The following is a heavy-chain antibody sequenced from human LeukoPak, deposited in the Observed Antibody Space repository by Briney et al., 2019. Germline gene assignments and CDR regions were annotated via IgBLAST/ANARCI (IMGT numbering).Heavy chain of an antibody. CDR1: GFIFSSYA. Sequence: SGGSLRLSCAASGFIFSSYAMAWFRQLPGKGLEWVSSLTASGGSTYHADSVKGRFTISRDNSKSTLYLQMNSLKVEDTAIYYCAKWHTLKLAPTHYWGRGTLVTVSS. CDR3: AKWHTLKLAPTHY. V-gene: IGHV3-23*01. J-gene: IGHJ4*02. CDR2: LTASGGST.